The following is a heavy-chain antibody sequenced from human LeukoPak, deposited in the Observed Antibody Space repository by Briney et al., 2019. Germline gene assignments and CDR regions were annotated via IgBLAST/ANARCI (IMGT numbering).Heavy chain of an antibody. Sequence: GGSVRLSCAASGFTFSSYWMSWVRQAPGKGLEWVANIKQDGSEKYYVDSVKGRFTISRDNAKNSLYLQMNSLRAEDTAVYYCARDRLPPGGGLWYFDYWGQGTLVTVSS. D-gene: IGHD2-21*02. CDR3: ARDRLPPGGGLWYFDY. CDR2: IKQDGSEK. V-gene: IGHV3-7*01. CDR1: GFTFSSYW. J-gene: IGHJ4*02.